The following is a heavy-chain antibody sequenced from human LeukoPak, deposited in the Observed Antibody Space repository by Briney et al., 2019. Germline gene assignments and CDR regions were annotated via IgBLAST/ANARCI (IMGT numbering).Heavy chain of an antibody. J-gene: IGHJ4*02. CDR1: GGSVSSGSYY. CDR2: IYYSGST. Sequence: SETLSLTCTVSGGSVSSGSYYWSWIRQPPGKELEWIGYIYYSGSTNYNPSLKSRVTISVDTSKNQFSLKLSSVTAADTAVYYCARHAAEMATIYFDYWGQGTLVTVSS. D-gene: IGHD5-24*01. V-gene: IGHV4-61*01. CDR3: ARHAAEMATIYFDY.